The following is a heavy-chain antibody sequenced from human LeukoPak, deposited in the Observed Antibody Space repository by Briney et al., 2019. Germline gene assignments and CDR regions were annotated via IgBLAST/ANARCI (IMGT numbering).Heavy chain of an antibody. CDR2: IIPIFGTA. Sequence: SVKVSCKASGGTFSSYAISWVRQAPGQGLEWMGGIIPIFGTANYAQKLQGRVTITADKSTSTAYMELSSLRSEDTAVYYCARKVPNDSSGYYYRGQFDPWGQGTLVTVSS. CDR1: GGTFSSYA. J-gene: IGHJ5*02. V-gene: IGHV1-69*06. D-gene: IGHD3-22*01. CDR3: ARKVPNDSSGYYYRGQFDP.